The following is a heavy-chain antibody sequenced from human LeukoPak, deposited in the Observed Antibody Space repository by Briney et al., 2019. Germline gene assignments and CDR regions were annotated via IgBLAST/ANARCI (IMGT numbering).Heavy chain of an antibody. CDR1: GFTFSNDW. J-gene: IGHJ4*02. Sequence: GGSLRLSCAVSGFTFSNDWMHWVRQGPGKGLVWISRISSDGTTTDYADSVKGRFTISRDNAKNTLYLQMDSLRAEDTAVYYCAGRWSFDYWAREPWSPSPQ. D-gene: IGHD2-15*01. V-gene: IGHV3-74*01. CDR3: AGRWSFDY. CDR2: ISSDGTTT.